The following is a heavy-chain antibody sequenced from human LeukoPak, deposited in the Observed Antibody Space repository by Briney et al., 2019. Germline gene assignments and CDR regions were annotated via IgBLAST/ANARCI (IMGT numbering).Heavy chain of an antibody. CDR2: INSDGSST. CDR1: GFTFSNNW. V-gene: IGHV3-74*01. D-gene: IGHD3-10*01. J-gene: IGHJ1*01. CDR3: AREDYFGSGSYSSEYFHH. Sequence: GGSLRLSCAASGFTFSNNWMHWVRHAPGKGLVWVSRINSDGSSTTYADSVKGRFTISRDNAKNTLYLQMSRLRAEDTAVYYCAREDYFGSGSYSSEYFHHWGQGTLVTVSS.